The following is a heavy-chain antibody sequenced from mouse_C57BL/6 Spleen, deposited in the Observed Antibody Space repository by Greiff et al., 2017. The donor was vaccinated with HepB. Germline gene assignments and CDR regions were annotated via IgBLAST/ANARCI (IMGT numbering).Heavy chain of an antibody. D-gene: IGHD6-1*01. J-gene: IGHJ2*01. V-gene: IGHV5-12*01. CDR2: ISNGGGST. CDR1: GFTFSDYY. Sequence: EVKLMESGGGLVQPGGSLKLSCAASGFTFSDYYMYWVRQTPEKRLEWVAYISNGGGSTYYPDTVKGRFTISRDNAKNTLYLQMSRLKSEDTAVYYCARQAEEDYFDYWGQGTTLTVSS. CDR3: ARQAEEDYFDY.